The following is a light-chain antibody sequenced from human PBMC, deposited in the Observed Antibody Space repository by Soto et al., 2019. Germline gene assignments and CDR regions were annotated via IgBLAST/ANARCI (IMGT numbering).Light chain of an antibody. J-gene: IGKJ1*01. CDR2: DVS. Sequence: GDRVTITCRASQSISGWLAWYQQKPGKAPKLLIYDVSSLESGVPSRFSGSRSGTEFTLTISSLQPDDFATYYCQQYSSYPWTFGQGTKVDIK. CDR3: QQYSSYPWT. CDR1: QSISGW. V-gene: IGKV1-5*01.